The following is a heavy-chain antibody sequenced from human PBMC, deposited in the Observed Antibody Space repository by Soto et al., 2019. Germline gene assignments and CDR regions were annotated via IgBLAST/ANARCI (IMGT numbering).Heavy chain of an antibody. J-gene: IGHJ5*02. CDR1: GGSISSYY. CDR3: ARQGDITMVRGVLRDWFDP. D-gene: IGHD3-10*01. Sequence: SETLSLTCTVSGGSISSYYWSWIRQPPGKGLEWIGYIYYSGSTNYNPSLKSRVTISVDTSKNQFSLKLSSVTAADTAVYYCARQGDITMVRGVLRDWFDPWGQGTLVTVSS. CDR2: IYYSGST. V-gene: IGHV4-59*08.